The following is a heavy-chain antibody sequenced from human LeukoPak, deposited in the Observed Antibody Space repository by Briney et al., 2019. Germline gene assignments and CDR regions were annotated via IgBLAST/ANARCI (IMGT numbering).Heavy chain of an antibody. CDR1: GFTFSSYA. Sequence: GGSLRLSSAASGFTFSSYAMSWVRQAPGKGLEWVSAISGSGGSTYYADSVKGRFTISRDNSKNTLYLQMNSLRAEDTAVYYCAKAGSSGYLSYFDYWGQGTLVTVSS. V-gene: IGHV3-23*01. CDR2: ISGSGGST. J-gene: IGHJ4*02. D-gene: IGHD3-22*01. CDR3: AKAGSSGYLSYFDY.